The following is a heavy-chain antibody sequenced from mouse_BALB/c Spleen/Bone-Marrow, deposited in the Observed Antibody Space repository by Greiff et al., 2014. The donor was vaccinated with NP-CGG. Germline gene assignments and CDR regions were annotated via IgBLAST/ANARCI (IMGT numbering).Heavy chain of an antibody. CDR3: ARLGDYSDFDY. Sequence: VQLKESGGGLVQPGGSLKLSCATSGFSFSDYYMYWIRQTPEKRLEWVAYISNGGGSTYYPDTVKGRFTISRDNAKSTLYLQMSRLKSEDTAMYYGARLGDYSDFDYWGQGTTLTVSS. V-gene: IGHV5-12*02. CDR1: GFSFSDYY. J-gene: IGHJ2*01. D-gene: IGHD1-1*01. CDR2: ISNGGGST.